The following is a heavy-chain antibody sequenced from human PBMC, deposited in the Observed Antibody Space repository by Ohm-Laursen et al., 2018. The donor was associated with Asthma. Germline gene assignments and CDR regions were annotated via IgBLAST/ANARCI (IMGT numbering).Heavy chain of an antibody. CDR3: ARACPGYYGSGSCGNYYYYYGMDV. Sequence: SSVKVSCKASGYTFTSYGISWVRQAPGQGLEWMGWISAYNGNTNYAQKLQGRVTMTTDTSTSTAYMELRSLRSDDTAVYYCARACPGYYGSGSCGNYYYYYGMDVWGQGTTVTVSS. D-gene: IGHD3-10*01. J-gene: IGHJ6*02. CDR2: ISAYNGNT. V-gene: IGHV1-18*01. CDR1: GYTFTSYG.